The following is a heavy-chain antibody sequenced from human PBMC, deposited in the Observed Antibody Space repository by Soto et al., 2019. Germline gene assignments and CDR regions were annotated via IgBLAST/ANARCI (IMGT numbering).Heavy chain of an antibody. D-gene: IGHD4-17*01. CDR3: ARRSKVTLGPSGMDV. CDR2: IYYSGST. Sequence: ETLSLTCTVSGGSISSSSYYWGWIRQPPGKGLEWIGSIYYSGSTYYNPSLKSRVTISVDTSKNQFSLKLSSVTAADTAVYYCARRSKVTLGPSGMDVWLQGTTV. J-gene: IGHJ6*02. V-gene: IGHV4-39*01. CDR1: GGSISSSSYY.